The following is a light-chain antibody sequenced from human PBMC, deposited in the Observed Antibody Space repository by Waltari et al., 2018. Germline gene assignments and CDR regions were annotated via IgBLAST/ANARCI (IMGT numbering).Light chain of an antibody. CDR2: VKSDGRH. CDR1: SGHSTTI. CDR3: QTGGHGTWV. V-gene: IGLV4-69*01. J-gene: IGLJ3*02. Sequence: QLVLTQSPSASASLGASVKLTCTLSSGHSTTIIAWLQQQPEKGPRFLMNVKSDGRHNKGVGIPDRFSGSSSGAERYLTISSLQSEDEADYYCQTGGHGTWVFGGGTRLTVL.